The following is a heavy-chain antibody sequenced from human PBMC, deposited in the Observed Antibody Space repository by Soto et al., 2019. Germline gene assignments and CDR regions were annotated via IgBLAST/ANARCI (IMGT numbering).Heavy chain of an antibody. CDR3: ARASLGNFDY. CDR1: GFTFSDYY. V-gene: IGHV3-11*06. CDR2: ISSSSSYT. Sequence: QVQLVESGGGLVKPGGSLRLSCAASGFTFSDYYMSWIRQAPGKGLEWVSYISSSSSYTNYADSVKGRFTISRDNAKNSPDLQMNSLRAQDAAVYFCARASLGNFDYWGQGTLVTVSS. D-gene: IGHD3-16*01. J-gene: IGHJ4*02.